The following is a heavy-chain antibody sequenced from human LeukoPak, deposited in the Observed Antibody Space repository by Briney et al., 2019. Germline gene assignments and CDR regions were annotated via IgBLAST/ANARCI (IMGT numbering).Heavy chain of an antibody. J-gene: IGHJ6*03. CDR1: GGSISSSS. Sequence: ETLSLTCTVSGGSISSSSYYWGWIRQPPGKGLEWVSYISSSSSTIYYADSVKGRFTISRDNAKNSLYLQMNSLRAEDTAVYYCAREWSVYYYYYMDVWGKGTTVTVSS. CDR2: ISSSSSTI. CDR3: AREWSVYYYYYMDV. D-gene: IGHD3-3*01. V-gene: IGHV3-48*01.